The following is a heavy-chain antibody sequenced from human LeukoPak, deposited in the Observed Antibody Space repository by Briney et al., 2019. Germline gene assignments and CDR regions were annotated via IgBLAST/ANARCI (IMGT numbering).Heavy chain of an antibody. CDR2: IYYSGTT. Sequence: SETLSLTCTVSGDSVSSGDYYWSWIHQPPGKGLEWIGYIYYSGTTFYNPSLKSRGTISIDTSKKQFSLKLNSVTAADTAVYYCARVIVLAQFDYWGQGILVTVSS. V-gene: IGHV4-30-4*01. J-gene: IGHJ4*02. CDR3: ARVIVLAQFDY. D-gene: IGHD2/OR15-2a*01. CDR1: GDSVSSGDYY.